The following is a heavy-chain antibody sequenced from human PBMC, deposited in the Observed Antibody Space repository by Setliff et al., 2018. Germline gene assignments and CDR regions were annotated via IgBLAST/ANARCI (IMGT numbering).Heavy chain of an antibody. CDR3: LRLVRYCTKIACQATSGDEV. Sequence: ASVKVSCKASGYTFSDYGISWVRQAPGQGLEWVGWISAYNGKTYSAQKFQDRVTLTTHTSTNMGYLELRDLRSDDTAVYYCLRLVRYCTKIACQATSGDEVWGLGTLVTVSS. CDR2: ISAYNGKT. V-gene: IGHV1-18*01. CDR1: GYTFSDYG. J-gene: IGHJ4*02. D-gene: IGHD2-8*01.